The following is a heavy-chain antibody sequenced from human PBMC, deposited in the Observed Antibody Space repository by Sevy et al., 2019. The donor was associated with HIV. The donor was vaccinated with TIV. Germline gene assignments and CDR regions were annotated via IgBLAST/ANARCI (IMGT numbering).Heavy chain of an antibody. V-gene: IGHV1-24*01. CDR3: ATSSIMITFGGVIVIRGHDAFDI. J-gene: IGHJ3*02. Sequence: ASVKVSCKVSGYTLTELSMHWVRQAPGKGLEWMGGFDPEDGETIYAQKFQGRVTMTEDTSTDTAYMELSSLRSEDTAVYYCATSSIMITFGGVIVIRGHDAFDIWGKGQWSPSPQ. CDR2: FDPEDGET. CDR1: GYTLTELS. D-gene: IGHD3-16*02.